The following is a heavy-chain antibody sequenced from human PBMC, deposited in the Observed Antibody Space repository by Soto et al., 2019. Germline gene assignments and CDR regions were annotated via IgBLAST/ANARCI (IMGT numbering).Heavy chain of an antibody. CDR2: ISAYNGNT. Sequence: ASVKVSCKASGYTFTSYGISWVRQAPGQGLEWMGWISAYNGNTNYAQKLQGRVTMTTDTSTSTAYMELRSLRSDDTAVYYCGRVDEGYCSSTSCPDDAFDIWGQGTMVTASS. CDR1: GYTFTSYG. V-gene: IGHV1-18*01. CDR3: GRVDEGYCSSTSCPDDAFDI. J-gene: IGHJ3*02. D-gene: IGHD2-2*01.